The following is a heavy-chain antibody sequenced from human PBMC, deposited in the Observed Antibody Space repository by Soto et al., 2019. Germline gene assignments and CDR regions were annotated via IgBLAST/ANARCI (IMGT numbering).Heavy chain of an antibody. V-gene: IGHV3-11*06. J-gene: IGHJ6*02. D-gene: IGHD3-10*01. Sequence: GGSLRLSCAASGFTFSDYYMSWIRQAPGKGLEWVSYISSSSSYTNYADSVKGRFTISRDNAKNSLYLQMNSLRAEDTAVYYCASSYADYYGSGSHYYYGMDVWGQGTTVTISS. CDR3: ASSYADYYGSGSHYYYGMDV. CDR1: GFTFSDYY. CDR2: ISSSSSYT.